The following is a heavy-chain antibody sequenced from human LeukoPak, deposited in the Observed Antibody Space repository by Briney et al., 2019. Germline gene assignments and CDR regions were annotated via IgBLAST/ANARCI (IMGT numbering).Heavy chain of an antibody. D-gene: IGHD3-16*02. V-gene: IGHV4-59*08. CDR3: ARLRLGELSLYQYYFDY. Sequence: SETLSLTXTVSGGSISSSYWSWIRQPPGKGLEWIGYIYYSGSTNYNPSLKSRVTISVDTSKNQFSLKLSSVTAADTAVYYCARLRLGELSLYQYYFDYWGQGTLVTVSS. CDR2: IYYSGST. CDR1: GGSISSSY. J-gene: IGHJ4*02.